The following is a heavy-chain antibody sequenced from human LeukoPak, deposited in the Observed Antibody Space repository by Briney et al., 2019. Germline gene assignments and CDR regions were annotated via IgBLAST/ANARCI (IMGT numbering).Heavy chain of an antibody. V-gene: IGHV3-7*01. J-gene: IGHJ4*02. Sequence: GGSLRLSCAVSGLTFSSYWMTWVRQAPGKGLELVANIKQDGSEKYYVDSVKGRFTISRDNAKNSLYLQMSSVRAEDTAVYYCARVGCASTSCLANWGQGTLVTVSS. D-gene: IGHD2-2*01. CDR1: GLTFSSYW. CDR2: IKQDGSEK. CDR3: ARVGCASTSCLAN.